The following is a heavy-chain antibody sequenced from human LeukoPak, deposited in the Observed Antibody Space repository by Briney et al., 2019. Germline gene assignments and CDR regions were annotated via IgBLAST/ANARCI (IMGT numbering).Heavy chain of an antibody. V-gene: IGHV3-7*01. CDR2: IKQDGSEK. CDR3: ASGTGWIFDY. J-gene: IGHJ4*02. Sequence: PGGSLRLSCAASGFTFSSYSMNWVRQAPGKGLEWVANIKQDGSEKQYVDSVKGRFTISRDNAKNSLYLQMSSLRAEDTAVYYCASGTGWIFDYWGQGTLVTVSS. D-gene: IGHD6-19*01. CDR1: GFTFSSYS.